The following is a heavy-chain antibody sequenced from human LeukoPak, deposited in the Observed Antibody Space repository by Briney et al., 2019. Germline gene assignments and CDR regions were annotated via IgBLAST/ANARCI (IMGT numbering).Heavy chain of an antibody. CDR1: GYTFTSYD. J-gene: IGHJ5*02. CDR2: MNPNIGNT. CDR3: ARGTLYSSSWYAGHRRNWFDP. Sequence: ASVKVSCKASGYTFTSYDINWVRQATGQGREWRGWMNPNIGNTGYAQKFQGRVTMTRNTSISTAYMELSSPRSEDTAVYYCARGTLYSSSWYAGHRRNWFDPWGQGTLVTVSS. D-gene: IGHD6-13*01. V-gene: IGHV1-8*01.